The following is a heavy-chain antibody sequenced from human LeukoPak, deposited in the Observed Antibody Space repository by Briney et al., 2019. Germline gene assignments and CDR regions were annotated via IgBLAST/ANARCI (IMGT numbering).Heavy chain of an antibody. CDR1: GFTFSSYG. D-gene: IGHD3-10*01. J-gene: IGHJ5*02. V-gene: IGHV3-33*01. CDR3: ARGYGSGSNWFDP. CDR2: IWFDGSDK. Sequence: GGSLRLSCAASGFTFSSYGMHWVRQAPGKGLEWVAVIWFDGSDKYYADSVKGRFTISRDNSKNTLYLQMNSLRAEDTAVYYCARGYGSGSNWFDPWGQGTLVTVSS.